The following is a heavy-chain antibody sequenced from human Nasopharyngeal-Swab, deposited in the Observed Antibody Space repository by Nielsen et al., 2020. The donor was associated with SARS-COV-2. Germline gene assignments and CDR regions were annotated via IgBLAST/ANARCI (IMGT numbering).Heavy chain of an antibody. CDR1: GLTVSSTY. D-gene: IGHD2-2*01. CDR3: VREGGTSGRAGYFDY. Sequence: GESLKISCAVSGLTVSSTYMSWVRQAPGKGLEWVAVVPSDGSKGQYADSVEGRFTFYRDNSRNMVHLQMNSLRDEDTAVYYCVREGGTSGRAGYFDYWGRGTLVTVSS. J-gene: IGHJ4*02. CDR2: VPSDGSK. V-gene: IGHV3-53*05.